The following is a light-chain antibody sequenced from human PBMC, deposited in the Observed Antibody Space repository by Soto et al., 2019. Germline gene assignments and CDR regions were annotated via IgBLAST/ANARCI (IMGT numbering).Light chain of an antibody. CDR2: DVS. J-gene: IGLJ1*01. Sequence: QSVLTQPASVSGSPGQSITISCTGTSSDVGAYNYVSWYQQLPGKAPKLMIYDVSNRPSGVSNRFSGSKSGNTASLTISGLQAEYETDYYCFSYTTSSTYVFGTGTKVTVL. V-gene: IGLV2-14*03. CDR3: FSYTTSSTYV. CDR1: SSDVGAYNY.